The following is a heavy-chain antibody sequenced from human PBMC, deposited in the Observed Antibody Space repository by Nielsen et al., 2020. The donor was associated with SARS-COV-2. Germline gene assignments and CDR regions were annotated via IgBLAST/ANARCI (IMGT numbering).Heavy chain of an antibody. CDR1: GFTFGSHW. Sequence: GGSLRLSCAVSGFTFGSHWMHWVRQAPGKGLVWVSHINSDGSTTNYADSVRGRLTISRDNAKKTLYLQMNSLGAEDTAVYYCARGTTATATTRLIDSWGQGTLVTVSS. D-gene: IGHD1-1*01. J-gene: IGHJ4*02. V-gene: IGHV3-74*01. CDR2: INSDGSTT. CDR3: ARGTTATATTRLIDS.